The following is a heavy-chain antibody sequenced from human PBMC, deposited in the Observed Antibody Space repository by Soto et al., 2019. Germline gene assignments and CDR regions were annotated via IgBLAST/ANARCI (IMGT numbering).Heavy chain of an antibody. V-gene: IGHV4-59*01. CDR3: ARTLRYGDYVWFDP. D-gene: IGHD4-17*01. CDR2: IYYSGST. J-gene: IGHJ5*02. Sequence: SETLSLTXTVSGGSISSYYWSWIRQPPGKGLEWIGYIYYSGSTNYNPSLKSRVTISVDTSKNQFSLKLSSVTAADTAVYYCARTLRYGDYVWFDPWGQGTLVTVSS. CDR1: GGSISSYY.